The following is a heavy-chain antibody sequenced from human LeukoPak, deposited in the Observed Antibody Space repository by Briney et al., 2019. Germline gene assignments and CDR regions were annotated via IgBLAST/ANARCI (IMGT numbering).Heavy chain of an antibody. CDR1: GYTFTAYY. CDR3: AREEGLGSLDY. Sequence: ASXXVSCKASGYTFTAYYMNWVRQAPGQGLEWMGRINPKTGGTNYAQMFQGRVTMTRDTSINTAYMELSRLRSDDTAMYYCAREEGLGSLDYWGQGTLITVSS. J-gene: IGHJ4*02. V-gene: IGHV1-2*06. CDR2: INPKTGGT. D-gene: IGHD3-16*01.